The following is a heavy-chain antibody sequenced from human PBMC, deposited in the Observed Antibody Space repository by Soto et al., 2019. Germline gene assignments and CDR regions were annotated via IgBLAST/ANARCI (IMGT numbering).Heavy chain of an antibody. CDR3: AREAGNYYGSGSQLDY. V-gene: IGHV4-31*03. Sequence: SETLSLTCTVSGGSISSGGYYWSWIRQHPGKGLEWIGYIYYSGSTYYNPSLKSRVTISVDTSKNQFSLKLSSVTAADTAVYYCAREAGNYYGSGSQLDYWGQGTLVTVSS. CDR2: IYYSGST. J-gene: IGHJ4*02. D-gene: IGHD3-10*01. CDR1: GGSISSGGYY.